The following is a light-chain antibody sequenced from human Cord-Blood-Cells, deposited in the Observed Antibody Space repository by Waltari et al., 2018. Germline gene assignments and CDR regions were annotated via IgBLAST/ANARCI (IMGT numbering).Light chain of an antibody. CDR3: QQYDNLPLT. CDR2: DAS. J-gene: IGKJ4*01. CDR1: QDISNY. V-gene: IGKV1-33*01. Sequence: MMVTLSPSDLPPVGHRVPITCQQSQDISNYLNWYQQKPGKAPKLLIYDASNLETGVPSRFSGSGSGTDFTFTISSLQPEDIATYYCQQYDNLPLTFGGGTKVEIK.